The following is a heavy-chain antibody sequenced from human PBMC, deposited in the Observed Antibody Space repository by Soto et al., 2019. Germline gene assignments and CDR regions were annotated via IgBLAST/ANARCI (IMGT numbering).Heavy chain of an antibody. V-gene: IGHV1-69*01. J-gene: IGHJ6*02. CDR2: IIPIFGTA. CDR3: ARGNSNKLLLGNYYGMDV. D-gene: IGHD3-22*01. CDR1: GGTFSSYA. Sequence: QVQLVQSGAEVKKPGSSVKVSCKASGGTFSSYAISWVRQAPGQGLEWMGGIIPIFGTANYAQKFQGRVTITADESTSTAYMELSSLRSEDTAVYYCARGNSNKLLLGNYYGMDVWGQGTTVTVSS.